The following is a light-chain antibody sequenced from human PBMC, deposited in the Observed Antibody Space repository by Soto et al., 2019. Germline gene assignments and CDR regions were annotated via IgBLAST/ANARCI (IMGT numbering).Light chain of an antibody. V-gene: IGLV1-51*01. J-gene: IGLJ2*01. Sequence: QSVLTQPPSVSAAPGQKVTISCSGSSSNIGNNYVSWYQQLQRTAPKLLIYDNNNRPSGIPDRFSGSKSGTSATLGITGLQTGDEADYFCGTWDSSLSAVVFGGGTQLTVL. CDR3: GTWDSSLSAVV. CDR1: SSNIGNNY. CDR2: DNN.